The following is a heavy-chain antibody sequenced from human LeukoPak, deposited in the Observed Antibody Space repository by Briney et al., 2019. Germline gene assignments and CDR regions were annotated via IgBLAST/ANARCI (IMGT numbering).Heavy chain of an antibody. CDR2: IHDDGTDT. CDR1: GLSFRDYW. Sequence: GGSLRLSCVASGLSFRDYWMHWVRQAPGKGLVWVSRIHDDGTDTSHADSVKGRFTISRDNAKDTLYLQMNSLRAEDTAVYFCVREAMGSGNWYFDLWGRGTLVTVSS. CDR3: VREAMGSGNWYFDL. V-gene: IGHV3-74*01. D-gene: IGHD3-10*01. J-gene: IGHJ2*01.